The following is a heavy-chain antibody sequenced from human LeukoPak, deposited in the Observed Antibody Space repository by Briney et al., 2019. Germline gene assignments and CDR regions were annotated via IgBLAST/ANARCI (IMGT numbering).Heavy chain of an antibody. CDR1: GYTFTSYY. Sequence: ASVKVSCKASGYTFTSYYMHWVRQAPGQGLEWMGIINPSGGSTSYAQKLQGRVTMTTDTSTSTAYMELRSLRSDDTAVYYCARHRLHRIYYDSSGFYHDAFDIWGRGTMVTVSS. CDR3: ARHRLHRIYYDSSGFYHDAFDI. V-gene: IGHV1-46*01. CDR2: INPSGGST. D-gene: IGHD3-22*01. J-gene: IGHJ3*02.